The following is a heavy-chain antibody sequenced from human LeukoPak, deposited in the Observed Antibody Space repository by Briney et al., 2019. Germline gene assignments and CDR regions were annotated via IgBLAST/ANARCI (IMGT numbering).Heavy chain of an antibody. D-gene: IGHD5-18*01. V-gene: IGHV1-46*01. CDR3: AREGGDTPMVKFDS. J-gene: IGHJ4*02. CDR2: INPSGGTT. Sequence: ASVKVSCKASGYTFTSYSIHWVRQAPGQGLEWMGIINPSGGTTSYTQKFQGRVTMPRDMSTSTVYMELSSLRSEDTGVYYCAREGGDTPMVKFDSWGQGTLVTVSS. CDR1: GYTFTSYS.